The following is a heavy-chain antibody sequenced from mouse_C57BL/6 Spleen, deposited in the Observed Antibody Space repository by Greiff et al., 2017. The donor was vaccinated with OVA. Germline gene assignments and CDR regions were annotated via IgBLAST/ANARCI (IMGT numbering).Heavy chain of an antibody. CDR3: ARSSITTVVAHCDY. CDR1: GYTFTSYG. CDR2: IYPRSGNT. J-gene: IGHJ2*01. V-gene: IGHV1-81*01. D-gene: IGHD1-1*01. Sequence: QVQLKESGAELARPGASVKLSCKASGYTFTSYGIRWVKQRTGQGLEWIGEIYPRSGNTYYNEKFKGKATLTADKSSSTAYMELRSLTSEDSAVYFCARSSITTVVAHCDYWGQGTTLTVSS.